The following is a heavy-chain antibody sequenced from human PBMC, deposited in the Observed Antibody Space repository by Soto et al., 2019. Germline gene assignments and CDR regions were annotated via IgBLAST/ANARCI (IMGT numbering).Heavy chain of an antibody. CDR2: IYPSDTT. D-gene: IGHD3-10*01. J-gene: IGHJ3*02. V-gene: IGHV3-53*01. Sequence: EMQLVESGGGLIQPGGSLRLSCAASGFTVSNNYMIWVRQAPGKGLEWVSVIYPSDTTFYAASVKGRFTVSRDNSKNTVSLHMNILRDEDTAWYFWTRVLMVRGSSKWAFDIWGQGTTVTVSS. CDR1: GFTVSNNY. CDR3: TRVLMVRGSSKWAFDI.